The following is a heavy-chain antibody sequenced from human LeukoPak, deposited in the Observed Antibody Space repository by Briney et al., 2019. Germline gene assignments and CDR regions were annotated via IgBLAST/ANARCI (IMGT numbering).Heavy chain of an antibody. CDR2: TRNKANSYTT. CDR3: ARESGGGVLGYFDL. J-gene: IGHJ2*01. Sequence: PGRSLRLSCAASGFTFSDHCMDWVRQAPGNGLEWVGRTRNKANSYTTEYAASVKGRFTISRDDSKKSLYLQMNSLKTEDTAVYYCARESGGGVLGYFDLWGRGTLVSVSS. CDR1: GFTFSDHC. V-gene: IGHV3-72*01. D-gene: IGHD3-10*01.